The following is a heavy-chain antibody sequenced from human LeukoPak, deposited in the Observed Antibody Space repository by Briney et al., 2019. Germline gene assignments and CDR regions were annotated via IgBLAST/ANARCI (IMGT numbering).Heavy chain of an antibody. CDR2: IKQDGSEK. D-gene: IGHD2-15*01. Sequence: GGSLRLSCAASGFTFSSYWMSWVRQAPGKGLEWVANIKQDGSEKYYVDSVKGRFTISRDNAKNSLYLQMNSLRAEDTAVYYCARDQAGSEELLLRCYFDYWGQGTLVTVSS. J-gene: IGHJ4*02. CDR1: GFTFSSYW. V-gene: IGHV3-7*01. CDR3: ARDQAGSEELLLRCYFDY.